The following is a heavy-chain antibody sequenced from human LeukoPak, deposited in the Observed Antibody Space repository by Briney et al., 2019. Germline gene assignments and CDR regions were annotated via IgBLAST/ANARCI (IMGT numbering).Heavy chain of an antibody. CDR3: ARLGAGRPTGYMDV. V-gene: IGHV4-4*09. J-gene: IGHJ6*03. CDR1: GGSISSYY. Sequence: SETLSLTCTVSGGSISSYYWSWIRQPPGKGLEWIGYIYTSGSTNYNPSLKSRVTISVDTSKNQFSLKLSSVTAADTAVYYCARLGAGRPTGYMDVWGKGTTVTVSS. CDR2: IYTSGST. D-gene: IGHD1-26*01.